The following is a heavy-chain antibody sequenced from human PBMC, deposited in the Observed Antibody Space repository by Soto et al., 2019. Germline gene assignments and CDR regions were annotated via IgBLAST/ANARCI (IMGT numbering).Heavy chain of an antibody. Sequence: SETLSLTCAVYGGSFSGYYWSWIRQPPGKGLEWIGEINHSGSTNYNPSLKSRVTISVDTSKNQFSLKLSSVTAADTAVYYCARVNGYCSSTSCQGGNWFDPWGQGTLVTVSS. V-gene: IGHV4-34*01. CDR1: GGSFSGYY. D-gene: IGHD2-2*01. J-gene: IGHJ5*02. CDR2: INHSGST. CDR3: ARVNGYCSSTSCQGGNWFDP.